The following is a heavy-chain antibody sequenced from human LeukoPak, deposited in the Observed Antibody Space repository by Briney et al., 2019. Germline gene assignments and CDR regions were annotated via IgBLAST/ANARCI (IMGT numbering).Heavy chain of an antibody. Sequence: PSETLSLTCTVSGGSISSSSYYWGWIRQPPGKGLEWIGSIYYSGSTYYNPSLKSRVTISVDTSKNQFSLKLSSVTAADTAVYYCARGPLDSSSWYAPSDYWGQGTLVTVSS. J-gene: IGHJ4*02. CDR2: IYYSGST. CDR1: GGSISSSSYY. V-gene: IGHV4-39*07. CDR3: ARGPLDSSSWYAPSDY. D-gene: IGHD6-13*01.